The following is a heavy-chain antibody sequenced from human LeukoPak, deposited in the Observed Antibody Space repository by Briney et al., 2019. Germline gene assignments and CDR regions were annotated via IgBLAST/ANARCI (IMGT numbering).Heavy chain of an antibody. J-gene: IGHJ4*02. CDR3: ARAKTVGDFDY. V-gene: IGHV3-11*01. Sequence: GGSLRLSCAASGFTFSDYYMTWIRQAPGKGLEWVSYISSSGDTIYYADSVKGRFTISRDNAKNSLYLQMNSLRAEDTAVYYCARAKTVGDFDYWGQGTLVTVSS. CDR1: GFTFSDYY. D-gene: IGHD3-16*01. CDR2: ISSSGDTI.